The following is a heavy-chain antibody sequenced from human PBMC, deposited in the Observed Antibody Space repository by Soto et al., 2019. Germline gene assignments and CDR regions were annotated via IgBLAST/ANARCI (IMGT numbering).Heavy chain of an antibody. CDR3: AKDQVVVVPAATKTIYYYYGMDV. V-gene: IGHV3-23*01. D-gene: IGHD2-2*01. Sequence: PGGSLRLSCAASGFTFSSYAMSWVRQAPGKGLEWVSAISGSGGSTYYADSVKGRFTISRDNSKNTLYLQMNSLRAEDTAVYYCAKDQVVVVPAATKTIYYYYGMDVWGQGTTVTVSS. CDR2: ISGSGGST. CDR1: GFTFSSYA. J-gene: IGHJ6*02.